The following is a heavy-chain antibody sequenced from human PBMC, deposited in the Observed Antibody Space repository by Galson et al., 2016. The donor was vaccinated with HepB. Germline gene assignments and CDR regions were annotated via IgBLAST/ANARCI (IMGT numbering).Heavy chain of an antibody. D-gene: IGHD3-22*01. V-gene: IGHV3-23*01. Sequence: SLRLSCAASGFTFSYHVMSWVRQAPGRGLEWVSTITGRGTFYADSVTGRFTISRDDSKDTLYLQMNSLRAEDTAVYYCAILGMYYRDSSDYFTEDFWVQGTLVTVSS. CDR3: AILGMYYRDSSDYFTEDF. CDR1: GFTFSYHV. CDR2: ITGRGT. J-gene: IGHJ4*02.